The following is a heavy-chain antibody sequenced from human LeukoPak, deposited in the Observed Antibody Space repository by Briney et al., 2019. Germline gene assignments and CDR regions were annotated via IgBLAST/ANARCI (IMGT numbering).Heavy chain of an antibody. J-gene: IGHJ3*02. CDR2: IYYSGST. V-gene: IGHV4-59*01. CDR3: ARGGRTYYYGSGSSRNAFDI. D-gene: IGHD3-10*01. CDR1: GGSISSYY. Sequence: SETLSLTCTVSGGSISSYYWSWIRQPPGKGLEWIGYIYYSGSTNYNPSLKSRVTISVDTSKNQFSLKLSSVTAADTAVYYCARGGRTYYYGSGSSRNAFDIWGQGTMVTVSS.